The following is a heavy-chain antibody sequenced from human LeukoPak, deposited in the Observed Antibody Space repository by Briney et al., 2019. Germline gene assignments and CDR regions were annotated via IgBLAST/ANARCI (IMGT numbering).Heavy chain of an antibody. CDR3: AKVRWLQFGGNDY. CDR1: GFTFSSYG. J-gene: IGHJ4*02. CDR2: ISYDGSNK. V-gene: IGHV3-30*18. Sequence: GGSLRLSCAASGFTFSSYGMHWVRQAPGKGLEWVAVISYDGSNKYYADSVKGRFTISRDNSKNTLYLQMNSLRAEDTAVYYCAKVRWLQFGGNDYWGQGTLVTVSS. D-gene: IGHD5-24*01.